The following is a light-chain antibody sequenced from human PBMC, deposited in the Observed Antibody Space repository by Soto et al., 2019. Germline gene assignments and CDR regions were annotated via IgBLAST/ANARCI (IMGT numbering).Light chain of an antibody. CDR1: QTIRTR. V-gene: IGKV1-5*01. J-gene: IGKJ1*01. CDR2: DAS. Sequence: DIQMTQSPSPLSASVGDRVTITCRASQTIRTRLAWYQQKPGKAPKLLIYDASTLESGVPSRFSGSGSETDFTLTISGLQPDDFATYYCQHYSSFSRTFGQGTKV. CDR3: QHYSSFSRT.